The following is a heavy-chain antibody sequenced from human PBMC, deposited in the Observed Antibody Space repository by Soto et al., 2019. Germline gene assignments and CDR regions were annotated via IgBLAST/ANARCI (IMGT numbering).Heavy chain of an antibody. D-gene: IGHD2-15*01. CDR1: GGSFSGSY. J-gene: IGHJ6*03. Sequence: QVQLQQWGAGLLKPSETLSLTCAVSGGSFSGSYWSWIRQPPGKGLEWIGEINHSRSTNYNPSLKSRFTLLVDTSKNQFSLILTSVTAADTAVYYCARRYCSGGRCYSTPSRYYYLDVWGKGSTVTVSS. V-gene: IGHV4-34*01. CDR2: INHSRST. CDR3: ARRYCSGGRCYSTPSRYYYLDV.